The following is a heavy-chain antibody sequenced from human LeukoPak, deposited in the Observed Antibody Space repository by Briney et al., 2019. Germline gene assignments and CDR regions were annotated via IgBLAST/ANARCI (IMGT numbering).Heavy chain of an antibody. V-gene: IGHV4-4*07. Sequence: SSETLSLTCTVSGGSITGYYWTWIRQPAGKGLEWIGRVSDTGRAYYNPSLERRVTISLDTSNNRFSLKVTSVTAADTAVYYCARGRTRFHITMVREQNNWFDPWGQGTLVTVSS. CDR3: ARGRTRFHITMVREQNNWFDP. D-gene: IGHD3-10*01. CDR1: GGSITGYY. CDR2: VSDTGRA. J-gene: IGHJ5*02.